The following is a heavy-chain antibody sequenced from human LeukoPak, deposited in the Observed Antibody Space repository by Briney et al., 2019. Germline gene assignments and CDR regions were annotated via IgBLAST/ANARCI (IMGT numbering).Heavy chain of an antibody. Sequence: ASVKVSCKASVYTFTSNYIHWVRQAPGQGLEWMGMIYPRDGSTSYAQKFQGRVTVTRDTSTSTVHMELSGLRSEDTAVYYCARDQEGFDYWGQGTLVTVSS. CDR2: IYPRDGST. CDR1: VYTFTSNY. V-gene: IGHV1-46*01. J-gene: IGHJ4*02. CDR3: ARDQEGFDY.